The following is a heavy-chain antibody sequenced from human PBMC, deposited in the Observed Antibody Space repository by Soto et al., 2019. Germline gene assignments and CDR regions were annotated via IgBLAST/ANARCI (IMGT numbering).Heavy chain of an antibody. V-gene: IGHV3-30*18. CDR3: AKDRGWSSADLDY. D-gene: IGHD6-19*01. J-gene: IGHJ4*02. CDR2: ISYDGSNK. CDR1: GITFSRFG. Sequence: GSLILSCASSGITFSRFGMHWVRQAPGKGLEWVALISYDGSNKYYADSVKGRFTISRDKSKNTLYLQMNSLRAEDTAVYYCAKDRGWSSADLDYWGQGTLVTVSS.